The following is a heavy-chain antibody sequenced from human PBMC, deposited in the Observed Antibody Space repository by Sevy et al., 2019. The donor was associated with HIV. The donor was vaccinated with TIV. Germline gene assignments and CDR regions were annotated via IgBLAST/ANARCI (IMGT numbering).Heavy chain of an antibody. CDR2: INDSGAST. CDR1: GFTFGSYA. Sequence: GGSLRLSCAASGFTFGSYAMSWVRQAPGKGLEWVSAINDSGASTYYTASVKGRFTISRDNSKNTLFLQMNSLRAEDTATYYCQIRDSAAAGSYWGQGTLVTVSS. D-gene: IGHD6-13*01. J-gene: IGHJ4*02. V-gene: IGHV3-23*01. CDR3: QIRDSAAAGSY.